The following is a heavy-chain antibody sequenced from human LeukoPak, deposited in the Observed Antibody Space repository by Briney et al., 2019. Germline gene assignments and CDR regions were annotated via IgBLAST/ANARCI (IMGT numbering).Heavy chain of an antibody. CDR1: GGSISTYY. J-gene: IGHJ6*02. D-gene: IGHD2-15*01. V-gene: IGHV4-59*01. CDR2: IYYSGST. CDR3: ARGVGYCSGGSCYGGDECYYYYYGMDV. Sequence: PSETLSLTCTVSGGSISTYYWSWIRQPPGKGLEWIGYIYYSGSTNYNPSLKSRVTISVDTSKNQFSLKLSSVTAADTAVYYCARGVGYCSGGSCYGGDECYYYYYGMDVWGQGTTVTVSS.